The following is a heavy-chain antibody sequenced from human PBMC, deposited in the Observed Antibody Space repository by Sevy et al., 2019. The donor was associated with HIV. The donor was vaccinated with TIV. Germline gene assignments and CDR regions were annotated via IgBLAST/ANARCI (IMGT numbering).Heavy chain of an antibody. D-gene: IGHD2-2*01. Sequence: GGSLRLSCAASGFTFSNYWMSWVRQAPGKGLEWVANIKRYGSEKYYVASVKGRFTISRDNAKNSLYLQMNSLRAEDTAVYYCARDCSSSTCLWGMDVWGQGTTVTVSS. CDR1: GFTFSNYW. V-gene: IGHV3-7*03. CDR3: ARDCSSSTCLWGMDV. CDR2: IKRYGSEK. J-gene: IGHJ6*02.